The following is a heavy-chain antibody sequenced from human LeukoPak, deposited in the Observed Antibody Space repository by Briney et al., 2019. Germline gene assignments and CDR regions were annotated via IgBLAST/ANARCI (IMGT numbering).Heavy chain of an antibody. D-gene: IGHD5-24*01. CDR2: ISGSGGST. Sequence: PGRSLRLSCAASGFTFSSYVMHWVRQAPGKGLEWVSAISGSGGSTYYADSVKGRFTISRDNSKNTLYLQMNSLRAEDTAVYYCAKDGYKALDYWGQGTLVTVSS. V-gene: IGHV3-23*01. CDR3: AKDGYKALDY. CDR1: GFTFSSYV. J-gene: IGHJ4*02.